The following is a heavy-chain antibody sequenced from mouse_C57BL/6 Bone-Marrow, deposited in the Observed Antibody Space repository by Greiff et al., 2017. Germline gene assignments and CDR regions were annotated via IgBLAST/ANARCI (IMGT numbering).Heavy chain of an antibody. V-gene: IGHV1-19*01. D-gene: IGHD2-1*01. CDR1: GYTFTDYY. CDR3: ARDYGKTFAY. Sequence: VQLKQPGAELVMPGASVKMSCKASGYTFTDYYMNWVKQSHGKSLEWIGVINPYNGGTSYNQKFKGKATLTVDKSSSTAYMELNSLTSEDSAVYYCARDYGKTFAYWGQGTLVTVSA. CDR2: INPYNGGT. J-gene: IGHJ3*01.